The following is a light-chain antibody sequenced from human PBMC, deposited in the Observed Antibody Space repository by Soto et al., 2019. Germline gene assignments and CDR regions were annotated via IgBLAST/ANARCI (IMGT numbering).Light chain of an antibody. CDR3: QSYDSSLSGYV. Sequence: QSVLTQPPSASGTPGQRVTISRSGSSSNIGSSNVNWYQQLPGTAPKLLIYTNNQRPSGVPDRFSGSRSGLAITGLQAEDEADYYCQSYDSSLSGYVFGTGTKVTVL. CDR2: TNN. CDR1: SSNIGSSN. J-gene: IGLJ1*01. V-gene: IGLV1-44*01.